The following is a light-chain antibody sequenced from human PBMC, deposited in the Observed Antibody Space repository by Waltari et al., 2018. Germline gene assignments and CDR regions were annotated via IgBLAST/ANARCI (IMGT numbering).Light chain of an antibody. CDR1: QNIGSY. J-gene: IGKJ3*01. CDR2: DAS. Sequence: EIVLTQSPATLSLSPGERATLSCRASQNIGSYLAWYQQKPGQPPRVLIYDASTRATGIPARFSGSGSGADFALTISSLEPDDFATYYCQQSYSTPRIFTFGPGTKVDIK. V-gene: IGKV3-11*01. CDR3: QQSYSTPRIFT.